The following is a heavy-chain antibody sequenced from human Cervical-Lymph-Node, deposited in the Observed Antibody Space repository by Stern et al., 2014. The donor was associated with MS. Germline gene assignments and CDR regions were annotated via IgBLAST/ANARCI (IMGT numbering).Heavy chain of an antibody. D-gene: IGHD6-19*01. CDR2: INRDGSVT. CDR3: TRFLQSGWSDLFDS. J-gene: IGHJ5*01. CDR1: GSTFSTSW. V-gene: IGHV3-7*01. Sequence: EVQLVQSGGGLVQPGGSQRFSCVASGSTFSTSWMSWVRQAPGKGLEWVANINRDGSVTFYLDSVKGRFTISRDNAKSSLYLEMNSVRAEDTAVYYCTRFLQSGWSDLFDSWGRGTLVTVSS.